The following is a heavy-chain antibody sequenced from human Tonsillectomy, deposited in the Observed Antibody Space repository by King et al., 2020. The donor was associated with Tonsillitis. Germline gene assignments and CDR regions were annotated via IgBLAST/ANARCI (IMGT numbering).Heavy chain of an antibody. CDR2: INSDGSST. CDR1: GFTFSSYW. CDR3: ASGTYDFWSGYLDAFDI. Sequence: VQLVESGGGLVQPGGSLRLSCAVSGFTFSSYWMHWVRQAPGKGLMWVSRINSDGSSTNYADSVKGRFTVSRDNAKNTLYLQMNSLRAEDTAVYYCASGTYDFWSGYLDAFDIWGKGHWTPSLQ. D-gene: IGHD3-3*01. J-gene: IGHJ3*02. V-gene: IGHV3-74*01.